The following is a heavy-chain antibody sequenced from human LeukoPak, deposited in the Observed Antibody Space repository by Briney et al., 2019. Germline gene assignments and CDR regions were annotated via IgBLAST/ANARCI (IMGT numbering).Heavy chain of an antibody. CDR2: IHHSTTT. Sequence: PSETLPLTCAVSGYSISSGFYWGWIRQPPGKGLEWLGTIHHSTTTYYNPSLKSRVTISVDTSKNHFSLKLTSVTAADTAVYYCARLSVGWESIADFDYWGQGTLVIVSS. J-gene: IGHJ4*02. CDR1: GYSISSGFY. CDR3: ARLSVGWESIADFDY. V-gene: IGHV4-38-2*01. D-gene: IGHD2-21*01.